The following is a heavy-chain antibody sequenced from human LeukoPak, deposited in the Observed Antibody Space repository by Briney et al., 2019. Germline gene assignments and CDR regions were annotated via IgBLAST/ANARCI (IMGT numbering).Heavy chain of an antibody. V-gene: IGHV3-9*01. J-gene: IGHJ4*02. CDR1: GFTFDNYA. Sequence: GGSLRLSCAASGFTFDNYAMHWVRQAPGKGQEWLSIISWNSGYIGYADPVKGRFTISRDNAKKSLDLQMNSLRAEDTAFYYCAKVRGTYSSGYFFDYWGQGTLVTVSS. D-gene: IGHD6-19*01. CDR3: AKVRGTYSSGYFFDY. CDR2: ISWNSGYI.